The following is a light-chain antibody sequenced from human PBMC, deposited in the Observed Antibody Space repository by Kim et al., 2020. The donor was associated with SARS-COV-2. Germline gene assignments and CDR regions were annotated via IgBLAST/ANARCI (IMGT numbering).Light chain of an antibody. Sequence: TITPTCASNTGAVTSGHYPSWFQRQPGQSTMTLIYDSTHNPSWTPALFSGSLLGGNAVLILSGAQPEDDADYYCLLSYSGLVFFGGGTQLTVL. CDR1: TGAVTSGHY. V-gene: IGLV7-46*01. J-gene: IGLJ2*01. CDR3: LLSYSGLVF. CDR2: DST.